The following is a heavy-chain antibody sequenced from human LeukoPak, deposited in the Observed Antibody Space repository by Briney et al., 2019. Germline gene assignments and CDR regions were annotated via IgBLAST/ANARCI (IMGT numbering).Heavy chain of an antibody. V-gene: IGHV3-7*03. CDR1: GFTFSSYG. J-gene: IGHJ4*02. D-gene: IGHD3-9*01. CDR2: IKPDGSEK. CDR3: ARHKQVVYDILTGYFDY. Sequence: GGSLRLSCAASGFTFSSYGMHWVRQAPGKGLEWVANIKPDGSEKYYVDSVKGRFTISRDNAKNSLYLQMNSLRAEDTAVYYCARHKQVVYDILTGYFDYWGQGTLVTVSS.